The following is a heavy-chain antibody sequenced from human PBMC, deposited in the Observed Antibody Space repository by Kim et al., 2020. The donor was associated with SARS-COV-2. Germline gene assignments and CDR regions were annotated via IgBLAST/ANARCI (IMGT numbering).Heavy chain of an antibody. CDR3: AKGDYYDSSGSFDY. CDR2: ISYDGSNK. D-gene: IGHD3-22*01. V-gene: IGHV3-30*18. J-gene: IGHJ4*02. CDR1: GFTFSSYG. Sequence: GGSLRLSCAASGFTFSSYGMHWVRQAPGKGLEWVAVISYDGSNKYYVDSVKGRFTISRDNSKNTLYLQMNSLRAEDTAVYYCAKGDYYDSSGSFDYWGQG.